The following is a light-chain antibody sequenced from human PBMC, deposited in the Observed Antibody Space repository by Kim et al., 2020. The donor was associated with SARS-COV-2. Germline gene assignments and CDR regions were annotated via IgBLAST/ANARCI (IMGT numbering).Light chain of an antibody. J-gene: IGKJ5*01. CDR2: GVS. CDR1: QSISSS. Sequence: SLSPGERATLSCRASQSISSSLAWYQQKPGQAPRVLIYGVSARATGIPARFSGSGSGTEFTLTISNLQSEDFAVYYCQQYAYWRAFGQGTRLEIK. CDR3: QQYAYWRA. V-gene: IGKV3-15*01.